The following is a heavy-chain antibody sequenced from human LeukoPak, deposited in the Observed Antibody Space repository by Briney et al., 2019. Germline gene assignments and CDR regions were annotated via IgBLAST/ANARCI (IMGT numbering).Heavy chain of an antibody. CDR2: IRYDGSNK. CDR1: GFTFSSYG. CDR3: AKSTDYYDSSGYDFVFDY. Sequence: PGGSLRLSCAASGFTFSSYGMHWVRQARGKGLEWVAFIRYDGSNKYYADSVKGRFTISRDNSKNTLYLQMNSLRAEDTAVYYCAKSTDYYDSSGYDFVFDYWGQGTLVTVSS. V-gene: IGHV3-30*02. J-gene: IGHJ4*02. D-gene: IGHD3-22*01.